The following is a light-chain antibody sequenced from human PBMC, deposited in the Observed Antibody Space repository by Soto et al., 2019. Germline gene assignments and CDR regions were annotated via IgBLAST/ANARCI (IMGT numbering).Light chain of an antibody. V-gene: IGLV1-40*01. CDR2: SDN. CDR3: SSFKGTNSFV. CDR1: SSNIGAGYV. J-gene: IGLJ1*01. Sequence: QSVLTQPHSVSGAPGQRVTISCTGSSSNIGAGYVVHWYQQLPGAAPKLLIFSDNNRPSGVPDRIFASKSGNTASLTVSGLQADDEANYYCSSFKGTNSFVFGTGTKVTV.